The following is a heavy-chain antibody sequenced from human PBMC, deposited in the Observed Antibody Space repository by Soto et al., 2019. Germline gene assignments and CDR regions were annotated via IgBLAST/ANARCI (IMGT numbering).Heavy chain of an antibody. Sequence: PGGPLRLSCAASGFTFSSYWMSWVGQAPGKGLEWVANIKQDGSEKYYVDSVKGRFTISRDNAKNSLYLQMNSLRAEDTAVYYCARTLTIFGVVIIGGDYYFDYWGQGTLVTVSS. V-gene: IGHV3-7*05. CDR3: ARTLTIFGVVIIGGDYYFDY. CDR2: IKQDGSEK. D-gene: IGHD3-3*01. CDR1: GFTFSSYW. J-gene: IGHJ4*02.